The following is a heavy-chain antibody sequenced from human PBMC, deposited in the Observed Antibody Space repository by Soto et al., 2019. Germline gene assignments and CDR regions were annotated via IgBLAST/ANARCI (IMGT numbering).Heavy chain of an antibody. J-gene: IGHJ6*02. V-gene: IGHV4-61*01. CDR3: AKEVVRFGTEHYGLDV. CDR2: IYYSGST. CDR1: GGSVSSGSYY. D-gene: IGHD3-10*01. Sequence: SETLSLTCTVSGGSVSSGSYYWSWIRQPPGKGLEWIGYIYYSGSTNYNPSLKSRVTISVDTSKNQFSLKLSSVTTEDTALYYCAKEVVRFGTEHYGLDVWGQGTTVTVSS.